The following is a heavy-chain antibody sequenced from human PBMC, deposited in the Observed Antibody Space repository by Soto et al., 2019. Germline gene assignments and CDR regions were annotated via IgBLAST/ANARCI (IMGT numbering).Heavy chain of an antibody. CDR3: ARDRVGEPNLEYYYYGMDV. D-gene: IGHD3-10*01. J-gene: IGHJ6*02. Sequence: KTSETLSLTCTVSGGSISSGDYYWSWIRQPPGKGLEWIGYIYYSGSTYYNPSLKSRVTISVDTSKNQFSLKLSSVTAADTAVYYCARDRVGEPNLEYYYYGMDVWGQGTTVTVSS. CDR1: GGSISSGDYY. V-gene: IGHV4-30-4*01. CDR2: IYYSGST.